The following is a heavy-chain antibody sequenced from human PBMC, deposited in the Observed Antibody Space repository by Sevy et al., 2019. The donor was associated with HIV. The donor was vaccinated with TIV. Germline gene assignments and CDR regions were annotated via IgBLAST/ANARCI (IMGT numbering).Heavy chain of an antibody. CDR1: GFTFGDYV. CDR3: SRADYYGSDGGYYGMDV. V-gene: IGHV3-49*03. D-gene: IGHD3-10*01. Sequence: GGSLRLSCKVSGFTFGDYVMTWFRQAPGKGLEWVGFIRSKVYGGTTEYAASVKGRFIIPRDDSKSIAYLRMNGLKTEDTGVYYCSRADYYGSDGGYYGMDVWGQGTTVTVSS. CDR2: IRSKVYGGTT. J-gene: IGHJ6*02.